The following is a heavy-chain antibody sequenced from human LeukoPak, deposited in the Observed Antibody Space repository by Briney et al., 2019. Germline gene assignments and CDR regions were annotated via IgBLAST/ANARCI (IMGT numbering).Heavy chain of an antibody. CDR3: ARETPDNSFQGNNWFDP. J-gene: IGHJ5*02. V-gene: IGHV4-31*03. Sequence: PSETLSLTCTVSGGSISSGGYYWSWIRQHPGKGLEWIGYIYYSGSTYYNPSLKSRVTISVDTSKNQFSLKLSSVTAADTAVYYCARETPDNSFQGNNWFDPWGQGTLVTVSS. CDR2: IYYSGST. CDR1: GGSISSGGYY. D-gene: IGHD6-6*01.